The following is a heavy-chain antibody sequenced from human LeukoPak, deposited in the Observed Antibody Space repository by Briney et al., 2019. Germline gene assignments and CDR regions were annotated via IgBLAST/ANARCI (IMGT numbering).Heavy chain of an antibody. V-gene: IGHV4-30-4*08. J-gene: IGHJ4*02. CDR2: IYYSGST. CDR1: GGSISSGDYY. Sequence: PSQTLSLTCTVSGGSISSGDYYWSWIRQPPGKGLEWNGYIYYSGSTYYNPSLKSRVTISVDTSKNQFSLKLSSVTAADTAVYYCARGDGIAVAGTWEYYFDYWGQGTLVTVSS. CDR3: ARGDGIAVAGTWEYYFDY. D-gene: IGHD6-19*01.